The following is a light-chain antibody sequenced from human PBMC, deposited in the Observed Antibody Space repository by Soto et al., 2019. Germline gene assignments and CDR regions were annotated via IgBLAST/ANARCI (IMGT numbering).Light chain of an antibody. CDR2: DAS. CDR3: AVLSRHPIS. V-gene: IGKV3-11*01. J-gene: IGKJ4*01. Sequence: IILKHSPATLSLSPGERATLSCRASQSVSSYLAWYQQKPGQAPRLLIYDASNRATGIPARFSGSGSGTGFTLTINSLQSEDFAVYYCAVLSRHPISFCGGTKLDI. CDR1: QSVSSY.